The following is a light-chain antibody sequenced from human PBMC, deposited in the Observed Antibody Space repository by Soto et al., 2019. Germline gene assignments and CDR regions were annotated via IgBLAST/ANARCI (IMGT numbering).Light chain of an antibody. CDR2: AAS. Sequence: AIRMTQSPSSLSASTGDRVTITCRASQGISSYLAWYQQKPGKAPKLLIYAASTLQSGVPSRFRGSGAGTDFTLTISCMTFAHSATYSCQQYHSYLWTSGQGNKVDIK. CDR1: QGISSY. CDR3: QQYHSYLWT. V-gene: IGKV1-8*01. J-gene: IGKJ1*01.